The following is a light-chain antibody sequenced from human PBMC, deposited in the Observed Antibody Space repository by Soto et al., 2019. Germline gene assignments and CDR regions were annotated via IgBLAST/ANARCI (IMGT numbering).Light chain of an antibody. CDR1: QSVLYSSNNKNY. CDR3: QQYESTPPT. Sequence: DIVMTQSPDSLAVSLGERATINCKSSQSVLYSSNNKNYLAWYQQRPGQPPKLLIYWASTRESGVPDRFSGSGSGTEFSLTITSLQAEDVAFYYCQQYESTPPTFGQGTKLEIK. J-gene: IGKJ2*01. V-gene: IGKV4-1*01. CDR2: WAS.